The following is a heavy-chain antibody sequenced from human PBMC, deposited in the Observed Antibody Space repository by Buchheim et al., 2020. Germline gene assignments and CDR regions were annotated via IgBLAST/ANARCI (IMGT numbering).Heavy chain of an antibody. CDR1: GFTFGHYS. CDR2: ISTTGGST. Sequence: EVQLVESGGGLVQPGGSLRLSCAASGFTFGHYSMNWVRQAPGKGLEWISYISTTGGSTYYADSVKGRFTISRDSAKNSLYLQMNSLRDEDTAVYYCARMSTVTTSVDYWGQGTL. CDR3: ARMSTVTTSVDY. V-gene: IGHV3-48*02. J-gene: IGHJ4*02. D-gene: IGHD4-17*01.